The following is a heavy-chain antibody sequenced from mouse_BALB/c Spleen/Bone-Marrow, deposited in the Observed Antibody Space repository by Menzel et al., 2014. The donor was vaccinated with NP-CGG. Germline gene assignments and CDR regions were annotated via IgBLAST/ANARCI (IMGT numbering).Heavy chain of an antibody. J-gene: IGHJ4*01. D-gene: IGHD2-3*01. CDR1: GYSFTGYT. Sequence: VQLKQSGPELVKSGASMKISCKASGYSFTGYTMNWVKQSHGKNLEWIGLINPYNGGTSYNQKFKGKATLTVDKSSSTAYMELLSLTSEDSAVYYCARGGYSHYYAMDYWGQGTSVTVSS. CDR3: ARGGYSHYYAMDY. CDR2: INPYNGGT. V-gene: IGHV1-18*01.